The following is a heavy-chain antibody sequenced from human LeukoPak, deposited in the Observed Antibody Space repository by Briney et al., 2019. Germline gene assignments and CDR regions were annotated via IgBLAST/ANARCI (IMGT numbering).Heavy chain of an antibody. Sequence: GPLRLSCAASGFTFSDYYMSWIRQAPGKGLEWVSYISSSSSYTNYADSVKGRFTISRDNAKNSLYLQMNSLRAEDTAVYYCARVGRGSYGAFDIWGQGTMVTVSS. V-gene: IGHV3-11*06. CDR3: ARVGRGSYGAFDI. CDR2: ISSSSSYT. CDR1: GFTFSDYY. D-gene: IGHD4-17*01. J-gene: IGHJ3*02.